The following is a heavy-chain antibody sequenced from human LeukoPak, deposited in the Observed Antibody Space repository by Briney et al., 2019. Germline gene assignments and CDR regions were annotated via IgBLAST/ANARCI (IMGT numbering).Heavy chain of an antibody. CDR2: ITNNGGGT. V-gene: IGHV3-64D*06. J-gene: IGHJ4*02. CDR1: VFTFSAHS. CDR3: KTSPASPFDY. D-gene: IGHD2-15*01. Sequence: TGGSLRLSCSASVFTFSAHSMHWVRQAPGKGLDYVSAITNNGGGTYYADSVKGRFTISRDNSKNTLYLQMSSLRAEDTAVYYCKTSPASPFDYWGQGALVTVSS.